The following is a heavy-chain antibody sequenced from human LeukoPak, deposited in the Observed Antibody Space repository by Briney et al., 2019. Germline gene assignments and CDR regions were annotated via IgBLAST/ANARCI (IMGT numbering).Heavy chain of an antibody. CDR1: GYTFAGYY. D-gene: IGHD3-3*01. Sequence: SVKVSCKASGYTFAGYYMHWVRQAPGQGLEWMGGIIPIFGTANYAQKFQGRVTITTDESTSTAYMELSSLRSEDTTVYYCARTIDDFWSGYRSGAFDIWGQGTMFTVSS. V-gene: IGHV1-69*05. CDR3: ARTIDDFWSGYRSGAFDI. J-gene: IGHJ3*02. CDR2: IIPIFGTA.